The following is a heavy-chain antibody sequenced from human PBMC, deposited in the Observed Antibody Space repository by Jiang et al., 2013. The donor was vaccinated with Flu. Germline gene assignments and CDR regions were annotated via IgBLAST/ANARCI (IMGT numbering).Heavy chain of an antibody. CDR3: ARARGGSGYSFGYPDY. D-gene: IGHD5-18*01. Sequence: VQLVESGGGLVKPGGSLRLSCAASGFSFSDYYMSWIRQAPGKGLEWVSYISGSSSYTNYADSVKGRFTISRDNAKNSLYLQMNSLRVEDTAVYYCARARGGSGYSFGYPDYWGQGTLVTVSS. V-gene: IGHV3-11*06. CDR2: ISGSSSYT. CDR1: GFSFSDYY. J-gene: IGHJ4*02.